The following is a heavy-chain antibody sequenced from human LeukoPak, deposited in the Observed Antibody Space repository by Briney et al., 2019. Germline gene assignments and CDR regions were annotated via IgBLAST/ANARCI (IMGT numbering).Heavy chain of an antibody. J-gene: IGHJ4*02. CDR1: GFTFSSYE. V-gene: IGHV3-48*03. CDR3: AKDGPPVGGYITY. CDR2: ISSSGSTI. D-gene: IGHD5-12*01. Sequence: PGGSLRLSCAASGFTFSSYEMNWVRQAPGKGLEWVSYISSSGSTIYYADSVKGRFTISRDNSKNTLYLQMNSLRAEDTAVYYCAKDGPPVGGYITYWGQGTLVTVSS.